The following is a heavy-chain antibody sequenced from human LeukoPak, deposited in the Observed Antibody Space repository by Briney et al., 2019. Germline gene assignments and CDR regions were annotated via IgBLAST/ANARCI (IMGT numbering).Heavy chain of an antibody. V-gene: IGHV3-48*04. D-gene: IGHD3-16*02. CDR2: ISSSSSTI. CDR1: GFTFSSYS. J-gene: IGHJ3*02. Sequence: GGSLRLSCAASGFTFSSYSMNWVRQAPGKGLEWVSYISSSSSTIYYADSVKGRFTISRDNAKNSLYLQMNSLRAEDTAVYYCARDPSNVIPVDAFDIWGQGTMVTVSS. CDR3: ARDPSNVIPVDAFDI.